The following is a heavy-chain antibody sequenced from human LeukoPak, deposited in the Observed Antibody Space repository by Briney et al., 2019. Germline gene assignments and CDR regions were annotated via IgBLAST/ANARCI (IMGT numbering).Heavy chain of an antibody. CDR1: GGSFSGYY. D-gene: IGHD1-26*01. Sequence: SETLSLTCAVYGGSFSGYYWSWIRQPPGKGLEWIGYIYYSGSTNYNPSLKSRVTISVDTSKNQFSLKLSSVTAADTAVYYCARSVVGATGYYYYGMDVWGQGTTVTVSS. CDR3: ARSVVGATGYYYYGMDV. V-gene: IGHV4-59*01. J-gene: IGHJ6*02. CDR2: IYYSGST.